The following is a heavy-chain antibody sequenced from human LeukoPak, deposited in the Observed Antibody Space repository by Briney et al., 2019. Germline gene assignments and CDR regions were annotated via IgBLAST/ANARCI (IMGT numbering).Heavy chain of an antibody. D-gene: IGHD6-19*01. CDR2: INHSGST. Sequence: SETLSLTCAVYGGSFSGYYWSWIRQPPGKGLEWIGEINHSGSTNYNPSLKSRVTISVDTSKNQFSLKLSSVTAADTAVYYCARVRTAVAGPWGQGTLVTVSS. CDR1: GGSFSGYY. V-gene: IGHV4-34*01. CDR3: ARVRTAVAGP. J-gene: IGHJ5*02.